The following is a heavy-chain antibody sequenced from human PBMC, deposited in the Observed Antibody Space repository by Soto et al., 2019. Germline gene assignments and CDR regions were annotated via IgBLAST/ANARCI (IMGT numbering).Heavy chain of an antibody. CDR1: GFICFNYC. Sequence: GGSLVLSCSSCGFICFNYCMNLVLEAPGKGLEWVSGLSGSCTSTYYADSVKGRFTISRDSSRDTLFLQMNSLTADDKAVYYCAKETKKGARFKPLDYWGQGALVTVSS. J-gene: IGHJ4*02. CDR3: AKETKKGARFKPLDY. D-gene: IGHD1-7*01. CDR2: LSGSCTST. V-gene: IGHV3-23*01.